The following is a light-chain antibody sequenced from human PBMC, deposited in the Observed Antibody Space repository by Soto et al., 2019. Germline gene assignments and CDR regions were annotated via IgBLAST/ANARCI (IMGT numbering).Light chain of an antibody. Sequence: EIELTQSPCTLSLSPSARGSVXGRASQSLSNSELAWYQQKPGQAPRLLIYGASNRATGIPDRFSGGGSGTDFTLTISRLEPEDIAVFYCQQYAESPITFGQGTRLEIK. J-gene: IGKJ5*01. CDR2: GAS. CDR3: QQYAESPIT. CDR1: QSLSNSE. V-gene: IGKV3-20*01.